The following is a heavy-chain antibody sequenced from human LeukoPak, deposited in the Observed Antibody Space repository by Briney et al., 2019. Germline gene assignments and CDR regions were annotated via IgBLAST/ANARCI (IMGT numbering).Heavy chain of an antibody. V-gene: IGHV3-33*01. CDR1: GFSFRSSG. D-gene: IGHD6-19*01. J-gene: IGHJ4*02. CDR2: IWYDGSKE. Sequence: PGGSLRLSCAASGFSFRSSGMHWVRQAPGEGLEWVAIIWYDGSKEYYADSVKGRFTISKDNSKNTLYLQMNSLRAEDTAVYYCARHHGGWLTLDFWGQGTLVTVPS. CDR3: ARHHGGWLTLDF.